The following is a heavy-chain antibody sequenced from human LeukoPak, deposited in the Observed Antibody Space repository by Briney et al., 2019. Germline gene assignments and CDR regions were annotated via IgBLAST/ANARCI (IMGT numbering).Heavy chain of an antibody. Sequence: SETLSLTCAVSGGSISSGDWCSWVRQPPGKGLEWIGEIYHSGTTNYNPSLKSRVTISVDKSKNQFSLRLSSLTAADTAVYYCARVGTMVRGVIANDYWGQGTLVTVSS. CDR3: ARVGTMVRGVIANDY. CDR2: IYHSGTT. V-gene: IGHV4-4*02. CDR1: GGSISSGDW. D-gene: IGHD3-10*01. J-gene: IGHJ4*02.